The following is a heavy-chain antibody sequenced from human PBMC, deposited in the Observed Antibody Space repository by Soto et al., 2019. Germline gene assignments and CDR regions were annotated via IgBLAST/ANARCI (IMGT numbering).Heavy chain of an antibody. CDR1: GGSISSSSYY. J-gene: IGHJ5*02. Sequence: SETLSLTCTVSGGSISSSSYYWGWIRQPPGKGLEWIGSIYYSGSTYYNPSLKSRVTISVDTSKNQFSLKLSSVTAADTAVYYCASRTGGIAAAGPWFDPWGQGTLVTVS. CDR3: ASRTGGIAAAGPWFDP. D-gene: IGHD6-13*01. V-gene: IGHV4-39*01. CDR2: IYYSGST.